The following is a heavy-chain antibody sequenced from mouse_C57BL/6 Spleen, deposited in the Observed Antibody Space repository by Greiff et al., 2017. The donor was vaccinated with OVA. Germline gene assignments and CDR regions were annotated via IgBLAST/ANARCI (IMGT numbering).Heavy chain of an antibody. V-gene: IGHV1-7*01. D-gene: IGHD2-2*01. CDR1: GYTFTSYW. CDR2: INPSSGYT. J-gene: IGHJ2*01. CDR3: ARDGYDGYYFDY. Sequence: QVQLKESGAELAKPGASVKLSCKASGYTFTSYWMHWVKQRPGQGLEWIGYINPSSGYTKYNQKFKDKATWTADKSSSTAYMQLSSLTYEDSAVYYCARDGYDGYYFDYWGQGTTLTVSS.